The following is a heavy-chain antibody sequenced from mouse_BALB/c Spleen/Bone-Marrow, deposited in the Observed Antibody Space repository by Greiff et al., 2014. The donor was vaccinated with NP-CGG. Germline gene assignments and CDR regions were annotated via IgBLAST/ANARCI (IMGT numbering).Heavy chain of an antibody. Sequence: DVKLVESGGGLVQPGGSRKLPCAASGFTFSSFGMHWVRQAPEKGLEWVAYISSGSSTIYYADTVKGRFTISRDNPKNTLFLQMTSLRSEDTAMYYCARDVPLYDVGYFDYWGQGTTLTVSS. CDR1: GFTFSSFG. V-gene: IGHV5-17*02. J-gene: IGHJ2*01. CDR2: ISSGSSTI. D-gene: IGHD2-14*01. CDR3: ARDVPLYDVGYFDY.